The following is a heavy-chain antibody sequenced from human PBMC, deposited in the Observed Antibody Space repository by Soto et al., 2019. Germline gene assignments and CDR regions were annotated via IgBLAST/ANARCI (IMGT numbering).Heavy chain of an antibody. D-gene: IGHD6-13*01. CDR2: IKSKGGGGTA. Sequence: EVQLVESGGGLLTPGGSLTLSCAPSGFSFSPAWMNWVRQAPGKGLEWVGLIKSKGGGGTADYAAPVKGRFIISRDDSKNTLYLQMNSLKPEDTALYYCIWQQDFYYGRAVWGQGTTFTVSS. CDR3: IWQQDFYYGRAV. CDR1: GFSFSPAW. V-gene: IGHV3-15*07. J-gene: IGHJ6*02.